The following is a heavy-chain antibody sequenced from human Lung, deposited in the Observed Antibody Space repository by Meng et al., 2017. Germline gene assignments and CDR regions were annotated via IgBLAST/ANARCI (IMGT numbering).Heavy chain of an antibody. D-gene: IGHD6-13*01. CDR2: IDPNNDHT. J-gene: IGHJ4*02. Sequence: QVHLGQVGPGLEEPWASRKLSCNPLRYTFAAYLLHWLRQAPGQGLEWMGRIDPNNDHTQYAQNFQGRVTMTSDTSSSTVYMELNGLRSDDTAVYYCARDEDISAAGKLFGDYWGQGTLVTVSS. CDR1: RYTFAAYL. CDR3: ARDEDISAAGKLFGDY. V-gene: IGHV1-2*06.